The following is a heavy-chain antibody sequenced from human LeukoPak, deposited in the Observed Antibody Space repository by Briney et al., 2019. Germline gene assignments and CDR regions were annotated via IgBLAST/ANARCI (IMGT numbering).Heavy chain of an antibody. CDR2: INPNSGGT. D-gene: IGHD3-10*01. Sequence: ASVKVSCKASGYTFTCYYMHWVRQAPGQGLEWMGWINPNSGGTNYAQKFQGRVTMTRDTSISTAYMELSRLRSDDTAVYYCAREALPLGEPRGPYSDYWGQGTLVTVSS. CDR1: GYTFTCYY. V-gene: IGHV1-2*02. CDR3: AREALPLGEPRGPYSDY. J-gene: IGHJ4*02.